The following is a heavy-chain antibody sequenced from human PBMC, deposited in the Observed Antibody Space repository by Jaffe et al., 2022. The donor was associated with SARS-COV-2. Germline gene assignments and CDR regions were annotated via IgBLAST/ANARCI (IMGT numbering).Heavy chain of an antibody. V-gene: IGHV1-46*01. CDR2: ISPSDGRT. Sequence: QVQLVQSGTEVKRPGASVKISCKASGYTFTTYYMNWVRQVPGQGLEWMGIISPSDGRTTYAQKFQGSVTITRDTTTSTFYMELSSLRSEDTAVYYCARAANRGYSYGYDYWGQGALVTVSS. J-gene: IGHJ4*02. CDR3: ARAANRGYSYGYDY. CDR1: GYTFTTYY. D-gene: IGHD5-18*01.